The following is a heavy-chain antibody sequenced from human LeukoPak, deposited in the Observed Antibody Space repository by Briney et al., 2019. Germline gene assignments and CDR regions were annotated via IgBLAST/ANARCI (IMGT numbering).Heavy chain of an antibody. V-gene: IGHV4-34*01. Sequence: SETLSLTCVVSGGSVSGYYWGWIRQPPGKGLEWIGEINHSGSTNYNPSLKSRVTISVDTSKKQFSLKLSSVTAADTAVYYCVTYYFDSSGPKKNYWGQGTLVTVSS. D-gene: IGHD3-22*01. J-gene: IGHJ4*02. CDR3: VTYYFDSSGPKKNY. CDR2: INHSGST. CDR1: GGSVSGYY.